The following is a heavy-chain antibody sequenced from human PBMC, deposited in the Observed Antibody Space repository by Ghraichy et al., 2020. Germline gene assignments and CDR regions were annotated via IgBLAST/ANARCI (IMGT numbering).Heavy chain of an antibody. Sequence: GESLNISCAASGFTFSSYSMNWVRQAPGKGLEWVSSISSSSSYIYYADSVKGRFTISRDNAKNSLYLQMNSLRAEDTAVYYCARDGSGVSGSSGWYDYWGQGTLVTVSS. CDR1: GFTFSSYS. CDR2: ISSSSSYI. D-gene: IGHD6-19*01. J-gene: IGHJ4*02. V-gene: IGHV3-21*01. CDR3: ARDGSGVSGSSGWYDY.